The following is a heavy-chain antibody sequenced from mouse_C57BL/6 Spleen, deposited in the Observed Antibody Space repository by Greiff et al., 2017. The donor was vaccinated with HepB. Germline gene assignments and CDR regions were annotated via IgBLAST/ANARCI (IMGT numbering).Heavy chain of an antibody. CDR3: ARRSLAPMRAMDY. D-gene: IGHD2-3*01. J-gene: IGHJ4*01. CDR1: GYTFTSYT. CDR2: INPSSGYT. Sequence: VQLQQSGADLARPGASVKMSCKASGYTFTSYTMHWVKQRPGQGLEWIGYINPSSGYTKYNQKFKDKATLTADKSSSTAYMQLSSLTSEDAAVYYCARRSLAPMRAMDYWGQGTSVTVSS. V-gene: IGHV1-4*01.